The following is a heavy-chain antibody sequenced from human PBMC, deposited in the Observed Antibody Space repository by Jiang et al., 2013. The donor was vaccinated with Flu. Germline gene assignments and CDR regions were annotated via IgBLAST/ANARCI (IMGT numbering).Heavy chain of an antibody. J-gene: IGHJ4*02. CDR1: GGSISSSSYY. V-gene: IGHV4-39*02. CDR3: ATDPNYDSSGYYERSTIPIDY. Sequence: GPGLVKPSETLSLTCTVSGGSISSSSYYWGWIRQPPGKGLEWIGSIYYSGSTYYNPSLKSRVTISVDTSKNQFSLKLSSVTAADTAVYYCATDPNYDSSGYYERSTIPIDYWGQGTLVTVSS. CDR2: IYYSGST. D-gene: IGHD3-22*01.